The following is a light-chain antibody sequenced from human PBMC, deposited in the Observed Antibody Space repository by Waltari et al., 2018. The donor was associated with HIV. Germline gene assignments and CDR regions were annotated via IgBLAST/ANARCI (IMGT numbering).Light chain of an antibody. CDR2: DVS. V-gene: IGLV2-11*01. CDR1: SSDVGAYNY. Sequence: QSALTQPRSVSGSPGQSVTISCTGTSSDVGAYNYVSWYQQHPGRAPKLMIYDVSQRPSRVPDRFSGSKSGNPASLTISGLQAEDEADYYCCSYAGSYTFYVFGTGTKVTVL. CDR3: CSYAGSYTFYV. J-gene: IGLJ1*01.